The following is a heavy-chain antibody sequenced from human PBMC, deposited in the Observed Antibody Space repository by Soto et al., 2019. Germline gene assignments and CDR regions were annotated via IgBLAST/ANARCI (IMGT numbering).Heavy chain of an antibody. D-gene: IGHD6-13*01. CDR3: TRDPFIGSRTPISAYDFGY. J-gene: IGHJ4*02. CDR2: IWYDGSNK. Sequence: QGQLVESGGGVVQPGRSLRLSCAASGFTFSNYGMHWVRQAPGKGLEWVAVIWYDGSNKYYADSVKGRFTLSRDNSEHTTYLQMSSLRGKDTAVYYFTRDPFIGSRTPISAYDFGYWGQGTLVTVSS. CDR1: GFTFSNYG. V-gene: IGHV3-33*01.